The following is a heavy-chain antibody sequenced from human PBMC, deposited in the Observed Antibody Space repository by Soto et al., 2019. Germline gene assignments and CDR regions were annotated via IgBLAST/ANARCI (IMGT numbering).Heavy chain of an antibody. Sequence: QVQLVESGGGVVQPGRSLRLSCAASGFTFSSYAMHWVRQAPGKGLEWVAVISYDGSNKYYADSVKGRFTISRDNSKNKLYMQMNSLRAEDTAVYYCARDLTVLTILSLGYYYGMDVWGQGTTVTVSS. CDR1: GFTFSSYA. CDR2: ISYDGSNK. J-gene: IGHJ6*02. V-gene: IGHV3-30-3*01. CDR3: ARDLTVLTILSLGYYYGMDV. D-gene: IGHD3-9*01.